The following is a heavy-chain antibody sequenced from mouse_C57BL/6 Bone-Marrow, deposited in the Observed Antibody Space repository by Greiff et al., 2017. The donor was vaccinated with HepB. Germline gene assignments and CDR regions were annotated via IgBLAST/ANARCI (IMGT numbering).Heavy chain of an antibody. Sequence: VQLQQSGPELVKPGASVKISCKASGYSFTGYYMHWVKQSSEKSLEWIGEINPSTGGTSYNQKFKGKATLTVDKSSSTAYMQLKSLTSEDSAVYYCSSGFYWYFDVWGTGTTVTVSS. CDR1: GYSFTGYY. CDR3: SSGFYWYFDV. D-gene: IGHD2-2*01. CDR2: INPSTGGT. J-gene: IGHJ1*03. V-gene: IGHV1-43*01.